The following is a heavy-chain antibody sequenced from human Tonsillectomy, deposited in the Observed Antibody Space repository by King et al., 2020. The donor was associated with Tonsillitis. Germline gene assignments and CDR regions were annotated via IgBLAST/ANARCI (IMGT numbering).Heavy chain of an antibody. V-gene: IGHV4-34*01. CDR3: ASHYDILTGYYERRRGGAFDI. Sequence: VQLQQWGAGLLKPSETLSLTCAVYGGSFSGYYWSWIRQPPGKGLEWIGEINHSGSTNYNPSLKSRVTISVDTSKNQFSLKLSSVTAADTAVYYCASHYDILTGYYERRRGGAFDIWGQGTMVTVSS. CDR1: GGSFSGYY. CDR2: INHSGST. J-gene: IGHJ3*02. D-gene: IGHD3-9*01.